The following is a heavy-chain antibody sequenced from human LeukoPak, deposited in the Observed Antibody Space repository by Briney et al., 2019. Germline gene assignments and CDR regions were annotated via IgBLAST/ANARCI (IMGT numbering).Heavy chain of an antibody. Sequence: GGSLRLSCAASGFTLSSYWMHWVRQAPGKGLEWVAVISYDGSNKYYADSVKGRFTISRDNSKNTLYLQMNSLRAEDTAVYYCARGSLWPQLDYWGQGTLVTVSS. J-gene: IGHJ4*02. CDR2: ISYDGSNK. V-gene: IGHV3-30-3*01. CDR3: ARGSLWPQLDY. CDR1: GFTLSSYW. D-gene: IGHD5-24*01.